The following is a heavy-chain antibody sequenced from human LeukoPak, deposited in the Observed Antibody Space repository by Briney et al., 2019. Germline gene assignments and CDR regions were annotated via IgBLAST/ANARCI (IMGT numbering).Heavy chain of an antibody. D-gene: IGHD1-26*01. CDR2: VSFDGRNK. CDR1: GFSLSSYA. V-gene: IGHV3-30*04. CDR3: ARIVGHTRSEF. Sequence: GRFLRLSCAASGFSLSSYAMHWVRQAPGKGLEWVSFVSFDGRNKNYADSVRGRFTISRDDSKNTLYLQMSSLRNEDTAVYFCARIVGHTRSEFWGQGTLVTVSS. J-gene: IGHJ4*02.